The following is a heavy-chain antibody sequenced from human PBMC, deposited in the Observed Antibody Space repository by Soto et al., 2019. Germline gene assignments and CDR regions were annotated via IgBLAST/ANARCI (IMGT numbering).Heavy chain of an antibody. V-gene: IGHV3-73*01. CDR2: IRSKANSYAT. J-gene: IGHJ4*02. Sequence: PGGSLRLSCAASGFTFSGSAMHWVRQASGKGLEWVGRIRSKANSYATAYAASVKGRFTISRDDSKNTAYLQMNSLKTEDTAVCYCTRMGPSNYYDRPSDYWGQGTLVTVSS. CDR1: GFTFSGSA. CDR3: TRMGPSNYYDRPSDY. D-gene: IGHD3-22*01.